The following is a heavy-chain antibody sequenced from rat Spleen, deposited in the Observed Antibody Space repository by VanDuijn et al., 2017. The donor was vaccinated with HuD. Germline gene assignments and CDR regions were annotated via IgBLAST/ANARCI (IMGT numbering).Heavy chain of an antibody. CDR1: GYSITSNY. D-gene: IGHD1-12*02. CDR3: ARNYDGTYYSDY. Sequence: EVQLQESGPGLVKPSQSLSLTCSVTGYSITSNYWGWIRKFPGNKMEWLGYISYSDNTNYNPSLKSRISITRDTSKNQFFLHVNSVTTEDTATYYCARNYDGTYYSDYWGQGVMVTVSS. J-gene: IGHJ2*01. V-gene: IGHV3-1*01. CDR2: ISYSDNT.